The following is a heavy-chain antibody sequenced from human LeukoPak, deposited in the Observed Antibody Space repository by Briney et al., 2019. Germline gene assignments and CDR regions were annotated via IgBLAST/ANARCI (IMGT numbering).Heavy chain of an antibody. CDR2: INPSSGST. CDR1: GYTFTSFF. CDR3: ARRFCSGTRCYSNWFDP. J-gene: IGHJ5*02. Sequence: ASVKVSCKASGYTFTSFFIHWVRQAPGQGLEWMGIINPSSGSTGYAQKFQGRVTVTRDTPTSTVYMELSSLRSDDTAIYYCARRFCSGTRCYSNWFDPWGQGTLVTVSS. D-gene: IGHD2-15*01. V-gene: IGHV1-46*01.